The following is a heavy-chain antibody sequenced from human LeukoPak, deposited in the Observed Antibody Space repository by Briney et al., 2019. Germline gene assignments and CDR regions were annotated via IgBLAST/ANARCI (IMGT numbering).Heavy chain of an antibody. V-gene: IGHV4-39*07. CDR1: GGSISSSSYS. CDR3: ARVVIYYGMDV. Sequence: RTSETLSLTCTVSGGSISSSSYSWGWIRQPPGKGLEWIGSIYYSGSTYYNPSLKSRVTISVDTSKNQFSLKLSSVTAADTAVYYCARVVIYYGMDVWGQGTTVTVSS. J-gene: IGHJ6*02. CDR2: IYYSGST. D-gene: IGHD6-6*01.